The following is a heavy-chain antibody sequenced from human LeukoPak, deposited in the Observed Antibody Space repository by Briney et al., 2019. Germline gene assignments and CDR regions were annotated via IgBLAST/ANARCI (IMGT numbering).Heavy chain of an antibody. Sequence: PSETLSLTCTVSGYSISSGYYWGWIRQPPGKGLEWIGSIYHSGSTYYNPSLKSRVTISVDTSKNQFSLKLSSVTAADTAVYYCASSRDRYIVGYWGQGTLVTVSS. CDR2: IYHSGST. V-gene: IGHV4-38-2*02. CDR1: GYSISSGYY. J-gene: IGHJ4*02. CDR3: ASSRDRYIVGY. D-gene: IGHD3-16*02.